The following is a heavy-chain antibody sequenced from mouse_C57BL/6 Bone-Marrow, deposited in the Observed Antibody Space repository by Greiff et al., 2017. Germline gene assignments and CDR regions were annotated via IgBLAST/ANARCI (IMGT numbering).Heavy chain of an antibody. J-gene: IGHJ3*01. CDR3: ARDVLPPWFAY. CDR1: GFTFSSYA. Sequence: EVQLQESGGGLVKPGGSLKLSCAASGFTFSSYAMSWVRQTPEKRLEWVATISDGGSYTYYPDNVKGRFTISRDNAKNNLYLQMSHLKSEDTAMYYCARDVLPPWFAYWGQGTLVTVSA. D-gene: IGHD1-1*01. V-gene: IGHV5-4*01. CDR2: ISDGGSYT.